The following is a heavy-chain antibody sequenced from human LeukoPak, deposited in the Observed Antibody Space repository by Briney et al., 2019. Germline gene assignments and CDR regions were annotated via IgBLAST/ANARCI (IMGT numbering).Heavy chain of an antibody. CDR2: ISNRGST. D-gene: IGHD6-19*01. V-gene: IGHV4-59*01. CDR3: ARVKRVAVAEYYYYYGLDV. CDR1: GGSISSNY. Sequence: SETLSLTCSVSGGSISSNYWSWIRQPPGKGLEWIGYISNRGSTNYNPSLESRVTISVDTSENQFSLKLRSVTAADTAVYYCARVKRVAVAEYYYYYGLDVWGQGTTVTVSS. J-gene: IGHJ6*02.